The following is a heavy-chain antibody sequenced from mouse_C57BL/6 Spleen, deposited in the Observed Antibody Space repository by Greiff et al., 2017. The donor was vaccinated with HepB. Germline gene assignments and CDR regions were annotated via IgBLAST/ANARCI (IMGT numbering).Heavy chain of an antibody. D-gene: IGHD4-1*01. Sequence: VKLMESGAELVRPGASVTLSCKASGYTFTDYEMHWVKQTPVHGLEWIGAIDPETGGTAYNQKFKGKAILTADKSSSTAYMELRSLTSEDSAVYYCTRWEGYFDVWGTGTTVTVSS. CDR2: IDPETGGT. V-gene: IGHV1-15*01. CDR1: GYTFTDYE. CDR3: TRWEGYFDV. J-gene: IGHJ1*03.